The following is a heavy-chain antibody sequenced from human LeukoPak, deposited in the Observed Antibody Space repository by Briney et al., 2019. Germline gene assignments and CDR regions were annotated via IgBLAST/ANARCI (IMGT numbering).Heavy chain of an antibody. CDR2: ISGSGGST. CDR1: GFTFSSYA. V-gene: IGHV3-23*01. CDR3: AKDLKGGIVVVPAAIIGY. D-gene: IGHD2-2*01. J-gene: IGHJ4*02. Sequence: GSLRLSCAASGFTFSSYAMSWVRQAPGKGLEWVSAISGSGGSTYYADSVKGRFTISRDNSKNTLYLQMNSLRAEDTAVYYCAKDLKGGIVVVPAAIIGYWGQGTLVTVPS.